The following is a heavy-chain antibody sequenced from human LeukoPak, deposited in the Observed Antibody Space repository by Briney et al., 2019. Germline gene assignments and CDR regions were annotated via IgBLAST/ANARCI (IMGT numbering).Heavy chain of an antibody. V-gene: IGHV5-51*01. CDR1: GYIFPNYW. J-gene: IGHJ2*01. D-gene: IGHD2-21*02. CDR2: IHPGDSDT. Sequence: GESLKISCEAFGYIFPNYWIGWVPQVPGKGLDWMGLIHPGDSDTRYSPSFQGQVTISVDKSITTAYLQWSSLQASDTAIYFCARVVVVTSTHWYFDLWGRGSLVTVFS. CDR3: ARVVVVTSTHWYFDL.